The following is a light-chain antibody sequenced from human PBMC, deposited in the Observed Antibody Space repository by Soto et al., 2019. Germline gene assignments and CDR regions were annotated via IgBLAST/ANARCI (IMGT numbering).Light chain of an antibody. CDR2: GNI. J-gene: IGLJ1*01. Sequence: QSVLTQPPSVSGAPGQRVTISCTGSSSDIGAGYDVHWYQQVPGTAPRLLIYGNINRPSGVPDRFSGSKSGTSASLAITGLQAEDGADYYCQSYDSSLTGSKVFGTGTKLTVL. V-gene: IGLV1-40*01. CDR1: SSDIGAGYD. CDR3: QSYDSSLTGSKV.